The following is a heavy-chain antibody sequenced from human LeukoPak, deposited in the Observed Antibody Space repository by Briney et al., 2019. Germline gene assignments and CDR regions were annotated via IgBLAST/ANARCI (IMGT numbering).Heavy chain of an antibody. J-gene: IGHJ4*02. CDR1: GFNFSRSA. CDR2: SSGYSGRT. D-gene: IGHD2-2*01. Sequence: PEGSLRLSCAASGFNFSRSAMTWVRQAPGKGLEWVSSSSGYSGRTEYAASVKGRFTISRDDSKSILYLQMNSLGPEDTALYYCAYQMGDHRGQGILVIVSS. V-gene: IGHV3-23*01. CDR3: AYQMGDH.